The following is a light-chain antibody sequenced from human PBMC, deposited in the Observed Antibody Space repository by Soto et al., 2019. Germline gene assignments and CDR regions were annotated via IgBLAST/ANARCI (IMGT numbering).Light chain of an antibody. CDR3: SSYAGSYTYAV. V-gene: IGLV2-11*01. J-gene: IGLJ7*01. CDR2: DVS. CDR1: SSDVGGYNY. Sequence: QSALTQPRSVSGSPGQSVTISCTGTSSDVGGYNYVSWYQQHPGKAPKLMIYDVSKRPSGVPDRFSGSKSGNTASLTISGLQAEDQADYYCSSYAGSYTYAVFGGGTQLTVL.